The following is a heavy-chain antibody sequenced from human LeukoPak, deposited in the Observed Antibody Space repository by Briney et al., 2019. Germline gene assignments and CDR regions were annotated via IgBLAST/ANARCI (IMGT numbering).Heavy chain of an antibody. CDR3: AVRSSGYYLDTFDY. V-gene: IGHV4-39*01. CDR2: IYYSGST. J-gene: IGHJ4*02. Sequence: SETLSLTCTVSGGSISSSSYYWGWIRQPPGKGLEWIGSIYYSGSTYYNPSLKSRVTISVDTSKNQFSLKLSSVTAADTAVYYCAVRSSGYYLDTFDYWGQGTLVTVSS. D-gene: IGHD3-22*01. CDR1: GGSISSSSYY.